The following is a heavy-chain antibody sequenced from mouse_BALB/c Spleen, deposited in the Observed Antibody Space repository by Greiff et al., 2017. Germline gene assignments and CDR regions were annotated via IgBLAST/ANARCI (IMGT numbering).Heavy chain of an antibody. Sequence: VQLQESGPGLVQPSQSLSITCTVSGFSLTSYGVHWVRQSPGKGLEWLGVIWSGGSTDYNAAFISRLSISKDNSKSQVFFKMNSLQANDTAIYYCARNRYDGSWYFDVWGAGTTVTVSS. CDR1: GFSLTSYG. D-gene: IGHD2-14*01. V-gene: IGHV2-2*02. J-gene: IGHJ1*01. CDR3: ARNRYDGSWYFDV. CDR2: IWSGGST.